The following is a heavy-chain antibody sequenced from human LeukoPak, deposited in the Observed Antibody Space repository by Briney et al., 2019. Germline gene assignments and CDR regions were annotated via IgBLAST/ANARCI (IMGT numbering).Heavy chain of an antibody. J-gene: IGHJ4*02. V-gene: IGHV4-59*01. CDR1: GGTINDNY. CDR2: IFYNGST. Sequence: SETLSLTCAVSGGTINDNYWHWIRQPPGKGLEWIGYIFYNGSTNYNPPLRSRVTIPVDTSKSQLSLKLNSVTAANTADDYFVKSGQGAEVDYWGQGTLVTVSS. D-gene: IGHD1-14*01. CDR3: VKSGQGAEVDY.